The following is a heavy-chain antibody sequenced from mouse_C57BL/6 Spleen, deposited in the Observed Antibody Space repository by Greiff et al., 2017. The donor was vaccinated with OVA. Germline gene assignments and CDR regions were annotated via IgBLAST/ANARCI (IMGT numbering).Heavy chain of an antibody. J-gene: IGHJ1*03. CDR2: IDPENGDT. CDR1: GYTFTSYW. Sequence: VQLQQPGAELVKPGASVKLSCKASGYTFTSYWMHWVKQRPGRGLEWIGWIDPENGDTEYASKFQGKATITADTSSNTAYLQLSSLTSEDTAVYYCTKSDRLYWYFDVWGTGTTVTVSS. CDR3: TKSDRLYWYFDV. D-gene: IGHD2-14*01. V-gene: IGHV14-4*01.